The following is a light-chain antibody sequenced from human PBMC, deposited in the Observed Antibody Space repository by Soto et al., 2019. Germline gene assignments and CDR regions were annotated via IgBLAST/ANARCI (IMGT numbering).Light chain of an antibody. CDR3: QSYDSSSSVLYV. J-gene: IGLJ1*01. CDR1: SCNIGAGYD. Sequence: QSVLTQPPSVSGAPGQRVTISCTGSSCNIGAGYDVHWYQQLPGTAPKLLIYGNSNRPSGVPDRFSGSKSGTSASLAITGLLAADEADYYCQSYDSSSSVLYVFGTGTKLTVL. CDR2: GNS. V-gene: IGLV1-40*01.